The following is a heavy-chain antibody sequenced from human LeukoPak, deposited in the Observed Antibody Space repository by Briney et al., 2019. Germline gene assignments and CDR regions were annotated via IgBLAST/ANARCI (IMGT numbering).Heavy chain of an antibody. V-gene: IGHV1-8*01. D-gene: IGHD3-22*01. J-gene: IGHJ3*02. Sequence: ASVKVSCKASGYTFTSYDINWVRQATGQGLEWMGWMNPNSGNTGYAQKFQGRVTMTRNTSISTAYTELSSLRSEDTAVYYCARGRGIYYDSSGYYFVRAFDIWGQGTMVTVSS. CDR2: MNPNSGNT. CDR1: GYTFTSYD. CDR3: ARGRGIYYDSSGYYFVRAFDI.